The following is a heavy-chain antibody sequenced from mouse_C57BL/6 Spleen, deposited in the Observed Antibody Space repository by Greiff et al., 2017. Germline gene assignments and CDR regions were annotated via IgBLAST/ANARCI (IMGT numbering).Heavy chain of an antibody. CDR2: IYPGDGDT. CDR3: ARSYYGNCFDY. D-gene: IGHD2-1*01. J-gene: IGHJ2*01. V-gene: IGHV1-82*01. Sequence: LVESGPELVKPGASVKISCKASGYAFSSSWMNWVKQRPGKGLEWIGRIYPGDGDTNYNGKFKGKATLTADKSSSTAYMQLSSLTAEDSAVYFCARSYYGNCFDYWGQGTTLTVSS. CDR1: GYAFSSSW.